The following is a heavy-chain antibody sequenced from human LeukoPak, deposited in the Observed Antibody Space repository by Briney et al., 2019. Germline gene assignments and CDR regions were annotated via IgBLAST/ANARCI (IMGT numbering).Heavy chain of an antibody. Sequence: PGGSLRLSCAASGFTFTDSYMTWVRQAPGKGLEWLSYISGSGGDTNYADSVKGRFTISRDNSRNTLYLQMKSLRADDTAVYYCAKDRSIAAGDDAFDIWGQGTMVTVSS. CDR3: AKDRSIAAGDDAFDI. CDR1: GFTFTDSY. J-gene: IGHJ3*02. D-gene: IGHD6-13*01. CDR2: ISGSGGDT. V-gene: IGHV3-11*05.